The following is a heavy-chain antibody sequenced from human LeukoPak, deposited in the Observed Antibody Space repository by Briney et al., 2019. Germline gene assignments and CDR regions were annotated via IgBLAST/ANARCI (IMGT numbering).Heavy chain of an antibody. J-gene: IGHJ4*02. CDR1: GGSISSGGYY. D-gene: IGHD5-18*01. Sequence: SETLSLTCTVSGGSISSGGYYWSWIRQHPGKGLEWIGYIYYSGSTYYNPSLKSRVTISVDTSKNQFSLKLSSVTAADTAVYYCATGGYSYGYGVDYWGQGTLVTVSS. V-gene: IGHV4-31*03. CDR2: IYYSGST. CDR3: ATGGYSYGYGVDY.